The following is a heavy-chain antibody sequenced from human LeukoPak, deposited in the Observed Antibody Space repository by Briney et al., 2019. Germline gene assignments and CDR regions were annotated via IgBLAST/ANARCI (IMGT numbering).Heavy chain of an antibody. CDR3: AKAPDSSGFPSYFDS. CDR1: GFTFSTFA. V-gene: IGHV3-23*01. J-gene: IGHJ4*02. CDR2: LSDSAVSS. D-gene: IGHD3-22*01. Sequence: GGSLRLSCAVSGFTFSTFAMNWVRQAPAKGLEWVSSLSDSAVSSYYADSVEGRFTISRDNSKNTLYLQMNSLRAEDTATYYCAKAPDSSGFPSYFDSWGQGTLVAVSS.